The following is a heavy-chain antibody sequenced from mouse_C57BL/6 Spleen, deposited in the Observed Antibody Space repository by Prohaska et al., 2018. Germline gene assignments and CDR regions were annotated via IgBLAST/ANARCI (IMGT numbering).Heavy chain of an antibody. D-gene: IGHD2-4*01. J-gene: IGHJ3*01. CDR3: ARGEDYGAWFAY. Sequence: HGKSLEWIGDINPNNGGTIYNQKFKGKATLTVDKSSSTAYMELRSLTSEDTAVYYCARGEDYGAWFAYWGQGNLVTVSA. V-gene: IGHV1-18*01. CDR2: INPNNGGT.